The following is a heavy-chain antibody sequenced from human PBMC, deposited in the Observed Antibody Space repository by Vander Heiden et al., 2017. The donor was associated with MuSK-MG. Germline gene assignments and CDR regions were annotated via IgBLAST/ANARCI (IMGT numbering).Heavy chain of an antibody. V-gene: IGHV3-30*04. Sequence: QVQLVESGVAVFHPGRSLSLSCAASGFTFVSYVMPRVRQAPGKGLEWVAVISYDGSNKYYADSVKGRFTISRDNSKNTLYLQMNSLRAEDTAVYYCARDTRKYIVVVPAAIDYWGQGTLVTVSS. J-gene: IGHJ4*02. CDR3: ARDTRKYIVVVPAAIDY. CDR1: GFTFVSYV. CDR2: ISYDGSNK. D-gene: IGHD2-2*01.